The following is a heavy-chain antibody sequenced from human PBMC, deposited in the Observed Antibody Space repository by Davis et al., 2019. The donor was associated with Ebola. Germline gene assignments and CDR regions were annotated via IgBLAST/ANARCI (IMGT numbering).Heavy chain of an antibody. CDR1: GFTFNNYG. Sequence: GESLKISCAASGFTFNNYGMNWVRQAPGKGLEWVSGISDSGGSTHYADGVKGRFTISRDNGGNTLFLQMNSLRADDSAMYYCTRGNWNYPNWGQGTLVTVSS. J-gene: IGHJ4*02. CDR3: TRGNWNYPN. D-gene: IGHD1-7*01. V-gene: IGHV3-21*06. CDR2: ISDSGGST.